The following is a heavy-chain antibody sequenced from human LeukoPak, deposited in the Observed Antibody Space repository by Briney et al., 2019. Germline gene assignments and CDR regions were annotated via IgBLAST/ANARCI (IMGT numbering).Heavy chain of an antibody. V-gene: IGHV3-33*01. Sequence: PGTSPRLSCAASAFSFSSYGMHWVRQAPGKGLEWVALIWYDGSNRYYADSVKGRFTISRDNSKNTLYLQMNSLRAEDTAVYYCARRADDAFDIWGQGTMVTVSS. CDR1: AFSFSSYG. J-gene: IGHJ3*02. CDR2: IWYDGSNR. CDR3: ARRADDAFDI.